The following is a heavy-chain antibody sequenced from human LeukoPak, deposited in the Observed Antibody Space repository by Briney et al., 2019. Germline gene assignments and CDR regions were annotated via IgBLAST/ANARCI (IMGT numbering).Heavy chain of an antibody. CDR2: ISYDGSNK. V-gene: IGHV3-30-3*01. D-gene: IGHD3-3*01. CDR1: GFTFSSYA. J-gene: IGHJ6*02. Sequence: GRALILSCAASGFTFSSYAMHWFRQAPGKGLEWVAVISYDGSNKYYADSVKGRFTISRDDSKNTLYLQMNSVRAEDTAVYYCARDWGEYDFWSGYYYYGMDAWGQGTTVTVSS. CDR3: ARDWGEYDFWSGYYYYGMDA.